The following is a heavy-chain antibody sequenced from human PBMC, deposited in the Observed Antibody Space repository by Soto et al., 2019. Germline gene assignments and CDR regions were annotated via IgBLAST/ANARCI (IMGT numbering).Heavy chain of an antibody. V-gene: IGHV3-33*01. Sequence: GGSLRLSCAASGFTFSGFGMHWVRQAPGKGLEWVAIIWYDGSDKYYADSVRGRFTISRDNSKNTLSLQMNSLRAEDTAVYDCAFVNRSSYFDYWGQGTPVTVPQ. CDR3: AFVNRSSYFDY. CDR2: IWYDGSDK. J-gene: IGHJ4*02. D-gene: IGHD6-6*01. CDR1: GFTFSGFG.